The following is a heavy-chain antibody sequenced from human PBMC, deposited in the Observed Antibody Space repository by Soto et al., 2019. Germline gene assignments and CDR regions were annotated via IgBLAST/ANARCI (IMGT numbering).Heavy chain of an antibody. J-gene: IGHJ6*02. V-gene: IGHV1-69*06. CDR3: ARAGGGHYDFWSGYYTASDGMDV. Sequence: ASVKVSCKASGGTFSSYAISWVRQAPGQGLEWMGGIIPIFGTANYAQKFQGRVTITADKSTSTAYMELSSLRSEDRAVYYCARAGGGHYDFWSGYYTASDGMDVWGQGTTVTVSS. D-gene: IGHD3-3*01. CDR1: GGTFSSYA. CDR2: IIPIFGTA.